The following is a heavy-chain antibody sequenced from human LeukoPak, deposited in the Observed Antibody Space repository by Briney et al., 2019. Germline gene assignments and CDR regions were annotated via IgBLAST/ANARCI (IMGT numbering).Heavy chain of an antibody. V-gene: IGHV3-21*06. CDR3: ARDPSSGFYSNGAFDI. CDR1: GFTLCSYI. CDR2: LGSSNNKL. D-gene: IGHD6-25*01. J-gene: IGHJ3*02. Sequence: PGGSLRLSCSASGFTLCSYIMNWVRQAPGKGLEWASSLGSSNNKLYYADSVNGRFTISRDSARNLLYLEMNSLSAEDTAVYYCARDPSSGFYSNGAFDIWGRGTTVTVSS.